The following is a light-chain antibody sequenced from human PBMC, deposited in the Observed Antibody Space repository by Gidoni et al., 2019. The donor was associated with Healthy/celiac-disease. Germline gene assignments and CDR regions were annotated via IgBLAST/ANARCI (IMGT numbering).Light chain of an antibody. CDR3: QQRSNWPPT. CDR2: DAS. J-gene: IGKJ1*01. Sequence: EIVLTQSPATLSLSPGERATLSCRASQSVISYLDWYQQKPGQAPRLLIYDASNRATGIPARFSGSGSGTDFTLTISSLEPEDFAVYYCQQRSNWPPTFGQGTKVEIK. CDR1: QSVISY. V-gene: IGKV3-11*01.